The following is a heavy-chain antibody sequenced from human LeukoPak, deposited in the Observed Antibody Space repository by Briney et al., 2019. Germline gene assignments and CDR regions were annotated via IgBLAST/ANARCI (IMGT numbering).Heavy chain of an antibody. Sequence: PGRSLRLSCAASGFTFSNYGMHWVRQAPGKGLEWVAVVSYDGSDKYSADSVKGRFTISRDNSKNTLYLQMNSLRAEDTAVYYCAKGRLAVAGTGAFDIWAKGQWSPSLQ. CDR1: GFTFSNYG. V-gene: IGHV3-30*18. J-gene: IGHJ3*02. CDR3: AKGRLAVAGTGAFDI. CDR2: VSYDGSDK. D-gene: IGHD6-19*01.